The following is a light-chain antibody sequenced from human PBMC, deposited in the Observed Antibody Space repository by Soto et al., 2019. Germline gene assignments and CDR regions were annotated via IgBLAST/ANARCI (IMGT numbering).Light chain of an antibody. CDR3: QQYGSSPLT. J-gene: IGKJ2*01. Sequence: EIVLTQSPGTLSLSPGERATLSCSASQNVRSNYLAWYQQKPGQSPRLLLFGASRRATGIPDRFSGSGSGTDFSLTISRLEPEDFALYYCQQYGSSPLTFGQGTKVEIK. CDR1: QNVRSNY. CDR2: GAS. V-gene: IGKV3-20*01.